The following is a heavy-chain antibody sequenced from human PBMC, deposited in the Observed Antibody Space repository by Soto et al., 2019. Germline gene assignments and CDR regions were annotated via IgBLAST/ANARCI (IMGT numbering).Heavy chain of an antibody. Sequence: LSLPCAGYGGAFSGYYWSWIPQPPGKGLEWIGEINHSGSTNYNPSLKSRVTISVDTSKNQFSLKLSSVTAADTAVYYCARGREVVPAASYWFDHWGQGTLVTVS. CDR2: INHSGST. D-gene: IGHD2-2*01. V-gene: IGHV4-34*01. CDR3: ARGREVVPAASYWFDH. CDR1: GGAFSGYY. J-gene: IGHJ5*02.